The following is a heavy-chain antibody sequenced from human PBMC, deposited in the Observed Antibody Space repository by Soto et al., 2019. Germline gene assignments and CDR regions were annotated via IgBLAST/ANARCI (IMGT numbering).Heavy chain of an antibody. D-gene: IGHD3-10*01. CDR2: INPSGGRT. V-gene: IGHV1-46*01. J-gene: IGHJ4*02. Sequence: QVQLVQSGTEVKKPGASVNVSCKASGYTFTTHYMHWVRQAPGQGLEWMGFINPSGGRTTYALKFQGRVTMTSDTSTNTVYVELTSLRSEDTAIYFCARAGENYGSGTFSPPLRYYFNSWGQGTLVTVSS. CDR3: ARAGENYGSGTFSPPLRYYFNS. CDR1: GYTFTTHY.